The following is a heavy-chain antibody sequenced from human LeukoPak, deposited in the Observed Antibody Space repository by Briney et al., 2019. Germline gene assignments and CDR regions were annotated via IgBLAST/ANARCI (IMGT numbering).Heavy chain of an antibody. D-gene: IGHD2-15*01. CDR1: GFSLSGYW. Sequence: GGSLRLSCVASGFSLSGYWMYWVRQAPGKGLMYISRNNGDGSTTNYADVVKGRFTMSRDNVKNTLYLQMNSLRVEDAAVYYCARDPRNVGLAPWGQGTLVTVSS. CDR2: NNGDGSTT. J-gene: IGHJ5*02. V-gene: IGHV3-74*01. CDR3: ARDPRNVGLAP.